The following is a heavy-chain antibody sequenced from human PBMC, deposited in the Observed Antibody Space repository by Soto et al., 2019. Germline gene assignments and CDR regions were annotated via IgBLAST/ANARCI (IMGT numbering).Heavy chain of an antibody. Sequence: SSETLSLTCAVYGGSFSGYYWSWIRQPPGKGLEWIGEINHSGSTNYNPSLKSRVTISVDTSKNQFSLKLSSVTAADTAVYYCVRENWYYDYWGQGSLVTVSS. CDR1: GGSFSGYY. D-gene: IGHD1-7*01. J-gene: IGHJ4*02. CDR2: INHSGST. CDR3: VRENWYYDY. V-gene: IGHV4-34*01.